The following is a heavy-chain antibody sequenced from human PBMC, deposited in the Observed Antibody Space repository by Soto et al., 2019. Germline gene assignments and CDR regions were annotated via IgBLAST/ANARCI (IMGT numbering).Heavy chain of an antibody. D-gene: IGHD6-13*01. CDR2: ISGIGGST. CDR3: AKSLIAPPRGGDSSSCYYYGMDV. V-gene: IGHV3-23*01. Sequence: PGGSLRLSCAASGFTFSSYAMSWVRQAPGKGLEWVSAISGIGGSTYYADSVKGRFTISRDNSKNTLYLQMNSLRAEDTAVYYCAKSLIAPPRGGDSSSCYYYGMDVWGQGTTVTVSS. J-gene: IGHJ6*02. CDR1: GFTFSSYA.